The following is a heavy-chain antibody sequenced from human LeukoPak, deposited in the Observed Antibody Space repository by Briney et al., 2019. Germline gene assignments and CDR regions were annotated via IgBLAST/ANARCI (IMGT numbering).Heavy chain of an antibody. CDR2: ISSSSSYI. V-gene: IGHV3-21*01. J-gene: IGHJ4*02. Sequence: GGSLRLSCAASGFTFSSYSMNWVRQAPGKGLEWVSSISSSSSYIYYADSVKGRFTISRDNAKNPLYLQMNSLRAEDTAVYYCARVEVRGTDYFDYWGQGTLVTVSS. CDR1: GFTFSSYS. CDR3: ARVEVRGTDYFDY. D-gene: IGHD3-10*01.